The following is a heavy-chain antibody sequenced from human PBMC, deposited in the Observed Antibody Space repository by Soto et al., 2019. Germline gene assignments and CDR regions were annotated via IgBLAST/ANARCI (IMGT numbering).Heavy chain of an antibody. CDR2: ISSTASTL. CDR3: AKYSTLSYDYFDT. V-gene: IGHV3-48*04. J-gene: IGHJ4*02. Sequence: PGGSLRLSCAASGFVFSSYAMTWVRQTPGKGLEWVSVISSTASTLYYTDSVKGRFTLSRDNAKNSLYLQMNSLRAEDTAVYYCAKYSTLSYDYFDTWGQGALVNVSS. CDR1: GFVFSSYA. D-gene: IGHD2-2*01.